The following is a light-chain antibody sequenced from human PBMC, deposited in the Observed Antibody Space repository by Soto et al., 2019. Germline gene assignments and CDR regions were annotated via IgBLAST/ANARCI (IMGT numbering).Light chain of an antibody. CDR1: QSVGSN. CDR3: QQYNNWPPYT. J-gene: IGKJ2*01. CDR2: GAS. V-gene: IGKV3-15*01. Sequence: EIVMTQSPATLSVSPGERATLSCRASQSVGSNLAWYQQRPGQAPRLLFYGASTRATGIPARFSVSGSGTEFTLTISRLQSEDFAVYYCQQYNNWPPYTFGQGTKLEIK.